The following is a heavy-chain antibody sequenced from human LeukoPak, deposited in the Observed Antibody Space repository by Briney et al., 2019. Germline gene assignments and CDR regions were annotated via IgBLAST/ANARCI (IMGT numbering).Heavy chain of an antibody. CDR2: ISAYNGNT. CDR3: ARDQQVTTPLVPHLTFDY. CDR1: VYTFPSYG. D-gene: IGHD4-17*01. V-gene: IGHV1-18*01. Sequence: ASVTVSFKASVYTFPSYGINWVRPAPGQGLEWVGWISAYNGNTNYVQKLQDRVTITTDTHSSTAYKELRSLRSDDTAVYYSARDQQVTTPLVPHLTFDYWGQGTLVTVSS. J-gene: IGHJ4*02.